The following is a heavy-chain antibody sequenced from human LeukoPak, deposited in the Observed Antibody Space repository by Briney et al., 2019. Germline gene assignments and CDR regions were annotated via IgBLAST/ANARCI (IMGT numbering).Heavy chain of an antibody. CDR3: AKGGYSGYDAFFDY. CDR1: GFTFSSYG. J-gene: IGHJ4*02. CDR2: ISCDGSNK. D-gene: IGHD5-12*01. Sequence: GRSLRLSCAASGFTFSSYGMHWVRQAPGKGLEWVAVISCDGSNKYYADSVKGRFTISRDNSKNTLYLQMNSLRAEDTAVYYCAKGGYSGYDAFFDYWGQGTLVTVSS. V-gene: IGHV3-30*18.